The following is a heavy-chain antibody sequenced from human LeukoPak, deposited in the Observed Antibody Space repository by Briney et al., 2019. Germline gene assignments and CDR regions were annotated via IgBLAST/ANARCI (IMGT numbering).Heavy chain of an antibody. J-gene: IGHJ4*02. CDR3: ASHPWELLYYFDY. Sequence: SETLSLTCTVSGGSISSSSYYWGWIRQPPGTGLEWIGSIYYSGSTYYNPSLKSRVTISVDTSKNQFSLKLSSVTAADTAVYYCASHPWELLYYFDYWGQGTLVTVSS. D-gene: IGHD1-26*01. CDR1: GGSISSSSYY. V-gene: IGHV4-39*07. CDR2: IYYSGST.